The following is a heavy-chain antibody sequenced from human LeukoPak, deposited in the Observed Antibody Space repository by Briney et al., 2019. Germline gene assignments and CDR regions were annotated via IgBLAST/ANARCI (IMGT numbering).Heavy chain of an antibody. V-gene: IGHV1-69*06. J-gene: IGHJ4*02. CDR2: IIPIFGTA. CDR1: GGTFSSYA. CDR3: ARGGQIAAAGGELDY. Sequence: GASVKVSCKASGGTFSSYAISWVRQAPGQGLEWMGGIIPIFGTANYAQKFQGRVTITADKSTSTAYMELSSLRSEDTAVYYCARGGQIAAAGGELDYWGQGTLVTVSS. D-gene: IGHD6-13*01.